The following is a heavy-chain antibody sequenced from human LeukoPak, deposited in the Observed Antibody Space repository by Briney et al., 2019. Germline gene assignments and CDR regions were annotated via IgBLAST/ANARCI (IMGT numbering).Heavy chain of an antibody. J-gene: IGHJ6*03. CDR2: IYHSGST. V-gene: IGHV4-39*07. CDR1: GGSISSYY. Sequence: PSETLSLTCTVSGGSISSYYWGWIRQPPGKGLEWIGSIYHSGSTYYNPSLKSRVTISVDTSKNQFSLKLSSVTAADTAVYYCAREKRAYSYGFRRGFDDYYYMDVWGKGTTVTVSS. CDR3: AREKRAYSYGFRRGFDDYYYMDV. D-gene: IGHD5-18*01.